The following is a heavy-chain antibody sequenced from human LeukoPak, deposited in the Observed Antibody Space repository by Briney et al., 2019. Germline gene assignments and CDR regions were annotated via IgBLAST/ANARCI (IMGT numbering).Heavy chain of an antibody. CDR3: AKEGTMSSGTRDFDY. CDR2: ITYDGGNK. CDR1: GFTFSGYG. Sequence: PGGSLRLSCAASGFTFSGYGMHWVRQAPGKGLEWVTFITYDGGNKYYADSVKGRFTISRDNSKNTLYLQMNSLRPEDTAVYYCAKEGTMSSGTRDFDYWGQGTLVTVSS. V-gene: IGHV3-30*02. D-gene: IGHD1-1*01. J-gene: IGHJ4*02.